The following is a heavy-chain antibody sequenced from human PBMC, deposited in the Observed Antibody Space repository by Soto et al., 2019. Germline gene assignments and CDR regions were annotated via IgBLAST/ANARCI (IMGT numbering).Heavy chain of an antibody. V-gene: IGHV1-69*01. D-gene: IGHD5-12*01. Sequence: QVQLVQSGAEVKKPASSVKVSCKASGGTFNNYPITWVRQAPGAGLEWMGGSIPIFGTANYAQNFQGRVTISVDESTSIAYMELSSLRSEDKVVYYCARGRGYSGDDHYYYFDMDVWGQGTTVTVSS. J-gene: IGHJ6*02. CDR1: GGTFNNYP. CDR2: SIPIFGTA. CDR3: ARGRGYSGDDHYYYFDMDV.